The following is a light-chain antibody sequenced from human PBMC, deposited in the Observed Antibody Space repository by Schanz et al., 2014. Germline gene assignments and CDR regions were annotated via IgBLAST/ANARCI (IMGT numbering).Light chain of an antibody. CDR3: QAWDSFTL. CDR1: KLANKY. Sequence: SYELTQPPSLSVSPGQTASITCSGDKLANKYVCWYQQKPGQSPALVIYQDNKRPSGIPERFSGSNSGNTATLTISGTQALDEADYYCQAWDSFTLFGGGTKLTV. V-gene: IGLV3-1*01. J-gene: IGLJ2*01. CDR2: QDN.